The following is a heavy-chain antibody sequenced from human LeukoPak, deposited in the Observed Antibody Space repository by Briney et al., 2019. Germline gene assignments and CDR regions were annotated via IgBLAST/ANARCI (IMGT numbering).Heavy chain of an antibody. Sequence: PGGSLRLSCAASGFTFSSYGMHWVRQAPGKGLEWVAFIRYDGSNKYYADSVKGRFTISRDNSKNTLYLQMSSLRAEDTAVYYCAKDKVPYSSGWYQQDSWSQGTLVTVSS. V-gene: IGHV3-30*02. D-gene: IGHD6-19*01. CDR3: AKDKVPYSSGWYQQDS. J-gene: IGHJ4*02. CDR2: IRYDGSNK. CDR1: GFTFSSYG.